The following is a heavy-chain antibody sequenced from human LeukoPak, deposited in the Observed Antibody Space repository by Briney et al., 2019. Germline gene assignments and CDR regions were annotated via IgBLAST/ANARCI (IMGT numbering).Heavy chain of an antibody. J-gene: IGHJ4*02. V-gene: IGHV1-2*02. CDR3: ARLRYFDWLLEGNFDY. CDR1: GYTFTGYY. D-gene: IGHD3-9*01. Sequence: ASVKVSCKASGYTFTGYYMHWVRQAPGQGLEWMGWINPNSGGTNYAQKFQGRVTMTRDTSISTAYMELSRLRSDDTAVYYCARLRYFDWLLEGNFDYWGQGTLVTVSS. CDR2: INPNSGGT.